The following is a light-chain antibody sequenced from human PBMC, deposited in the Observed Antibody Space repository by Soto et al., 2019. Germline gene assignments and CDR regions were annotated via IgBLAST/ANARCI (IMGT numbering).Light chain of an antibody. Sequence: QSVLTQPPSVSGAPGQRVTISCTGSSSNIGAGYDVHWYQQLPGTAPKLLIYRNDNRPSGVPDRFSGSKSGTSASLAITGLQDEDEADYYCQSFDSSLGDDVFGTGTKLTVL. CDR1: SSNIGAGYD. CDR2: RND. J-gene: IGLJ1*01. CDR3: QSFDSSLGDDV. V-gene: IGLV1-40*01.